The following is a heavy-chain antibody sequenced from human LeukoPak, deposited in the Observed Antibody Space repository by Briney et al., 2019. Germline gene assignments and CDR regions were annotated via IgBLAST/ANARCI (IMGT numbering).Heavy chain of an antibody. D-gene: IGHD3-3*01. CDR2: ISSSSSTI. V-gene: IGHV3-48*01. J-gene: IGHJ3*02. CDR3: ARDSSGYDFWSGYYTWPKGEAFDI. Sequence: GGSLRLSCAASGFTFSSYSMSWVRQAPGKGLEWLPYISSSSSTINYADSVKGRFTISRDNAKNSLYLQMNSLRAEDTAVYYCARDSSGYDFWSGYYTWPKGEAFDIWGQGTMVTVSS. CDR1: GFTFSSYS.